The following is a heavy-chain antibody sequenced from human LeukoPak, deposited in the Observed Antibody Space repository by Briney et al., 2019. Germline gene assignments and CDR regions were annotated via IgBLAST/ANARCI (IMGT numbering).Heavy chain of an antibody. CDR3: ARDPNGDYIGSFDM. J-gene: IGHJ3*02. CDR2: ISGSGGST. V-gene: IGHV3-23*01. CDR1: EFTFSSYG. D-gene: IGHD4-17*01. Sequence: GGSLRLSCAASEFTFSSYGMSWVRQAPGKGLEWVSSISGSGGSTQYADSVQGRFAISRDNSKNTLYLQMNSLRVEDTAMYFCARDPNGDYIGSFDMWGRGTMVTVSS.